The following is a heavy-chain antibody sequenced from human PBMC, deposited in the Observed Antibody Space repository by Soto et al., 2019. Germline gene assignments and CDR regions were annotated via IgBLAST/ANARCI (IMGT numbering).Heavy chain of an antibody. CDR1: GYSFTYYW. J-gene: IGHJ4*02. CDR2: IYPGDPDT. D-gene: IGHD6-19*01. CDR3: ARQDGSGWYYFDY. Sequence: PGESLKISCQGSGYSFTYYWIAWVRQMPGKGLEWMGIIYPGDPDTRYSPSFQGQVTISADKSISTAYLQWSSLKASDTAMYYCARQDGSGWYYFDYWGQGTLVTVSS. V-gene: IGHV5-51*01.